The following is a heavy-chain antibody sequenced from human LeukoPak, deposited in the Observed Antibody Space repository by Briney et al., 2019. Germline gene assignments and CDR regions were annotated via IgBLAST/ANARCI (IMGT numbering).Heavy chain of an antibody. D-gene: IGHD6-19*01. CDR1: GYTFTSYY. V-gene: IGHV1-46*04. J-gene: IGHJ4*02. Sequence: GASVKVSYKASGYTFTSYYIHWVRQAPGQGLEWMGNINPSGGSSTYAQKLQSRVTMTTDTSTSTVYMELSGLRSEDTAVYYCAKCRVSSSGSADYWGQGTLVTVSS. CDR3: AKCRVSSSGSADY. CDR2: INPSGGSS.